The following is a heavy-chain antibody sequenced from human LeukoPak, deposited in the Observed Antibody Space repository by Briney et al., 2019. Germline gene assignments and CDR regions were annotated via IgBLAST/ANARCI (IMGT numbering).Heavy chain of an antibody. CDR3: DASDF. CDR2: INSGGRT. V-gene: IGHV3-23*01. J-gene: IGHJ4*02. Sequence: GSLRLSCAASGFTFATYAMGWVCQPPGKGLEWVSTINSGGRTHYADSVQGRFTISRDNSTNTLYLQINNLRAEDTAIYYCDASDFWGQGTLVTVSS. CDR1: GFTFATYA.